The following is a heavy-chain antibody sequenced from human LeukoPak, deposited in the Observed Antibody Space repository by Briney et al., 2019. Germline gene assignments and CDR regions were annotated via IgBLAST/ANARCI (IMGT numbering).Heavy chain of an antibody. CDR1: GDSISSKNAG. CDR3: ARDGDYDRPAVFDI. Sequence: SQTLSLTCAISGDSISSKNAGWNWIRQSPSRGLEWLGRTYYRSRWYNDYAVSVKSRITINPDTSKNQVSLQLNSVTPEDTAVYYCARDGDYDRPAVFDIWGQGTMVTVSS. J-gene: IGHJ3*02. CDR2: TYYRSRWYN. V-gene: IGHV6-1*01. D-gene: IGHD4-17*01.